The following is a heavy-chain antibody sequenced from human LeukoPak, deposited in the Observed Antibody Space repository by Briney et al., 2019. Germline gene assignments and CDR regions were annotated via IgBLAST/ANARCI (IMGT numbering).Heavy chain of an antibody. CDR2: IREDGNVK. Sequence: GGSLRLSCAASGFSLSDYWMTWVRQAPGKGLEWVANIREDGNVKYYADSVKGRFAISRDGAKKTVWLQMNSLRTEDTALYYCVRDWTPAQSGSFYDALDIWGQGTLVTVSS. V-gene: IGHV3-7*01. J-gene: IGHJ3*02. CDR1: GFSLSDYW. D-gene: IGHD3-3*01. CDR3: VRDWTPAQSGSFYDALDI.